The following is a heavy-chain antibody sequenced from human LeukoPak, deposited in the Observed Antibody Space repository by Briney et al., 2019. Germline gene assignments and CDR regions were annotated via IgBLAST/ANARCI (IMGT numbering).Heavy chain of an antibody. V-gene: IGHV4-59*01. D-gene: IGHD5-18*01. Sequence: SETLSLTCTVSGGSISSYYWSWIRQPPGKGLEWIGYIYYSGSTNYNPSLKSRVTISVDTSKNQFSLKLSSVTAADTAVYYCAREASGYSYGLYNWFDPWGQGTLVTVSS. CDR1: GGSISSYY. CDR2: IYYSGST. J-gene: IGHJ5*02. CDR3: AREASGYSYGLYNWFDP.